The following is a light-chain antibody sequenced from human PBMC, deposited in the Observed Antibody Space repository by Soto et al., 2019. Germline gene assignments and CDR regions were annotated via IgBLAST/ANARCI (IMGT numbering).Light chain of an antibody. CDR1: SSDVGGYNY. V-gene: IGLV2-14*01. Sequence: QSVLTQPASVSGSPGQTITFSCAGTSSDVGGYNYVSWYRQHPGKAPQLVIYEVTNRPSGISYRFSGSKSGNTASLTISGLRAEDEADYYCSSFTSSSNYVFGAGTKLTVL. CDR2: EVT. J-gene: IGLJ1*01. CDR3: SSFTSSSNYV.